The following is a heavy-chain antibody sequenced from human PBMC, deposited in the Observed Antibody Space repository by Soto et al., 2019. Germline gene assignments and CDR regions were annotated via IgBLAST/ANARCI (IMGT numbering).Heavy chain of an antibody. J-gene: IGHJ4*02. V-gene: IGHV3-74*01. Sequence: SLRLSCAAPGFTFSSYWMHWVRQAPGKGLVWVSRINSDGSSTSYADSVKGRFTISRDNAKNSLYLQMNSLRAEDTAVYYCAREPREYYFDYWGQGTLVTVSS. CDR1: GFTFSSYW. CDR3: AREPREYYFDY. CDR2: INSDGSST.